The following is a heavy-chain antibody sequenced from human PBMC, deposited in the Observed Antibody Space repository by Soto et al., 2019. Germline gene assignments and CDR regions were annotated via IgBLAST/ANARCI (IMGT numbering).Heavy chain of an antibody. CDR1: GGSISSGDYY. CDR3: ARHVKVRFLEWLLEYYYYMDV. Sequence: SETLSLTCTVSGGSISSGDYYWSWIRQPPGKGLEWIGYIYYSGSTYYNPSLKSRVTISVDTSKNQFSLKLSSVTAADTAVYYCARHVKVRFLEWLLEYYYYMDVWGKGTTVTVSS. D-gene: IGHD3-3*01. V-gene: IGHV4-39*01. CDR2: IYYSGST. J-gene: IGHJ6*03.